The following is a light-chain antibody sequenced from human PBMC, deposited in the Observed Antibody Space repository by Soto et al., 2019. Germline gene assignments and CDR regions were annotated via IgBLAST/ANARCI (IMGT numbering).Light chain of an antibody. J-gene: IGLJ1*01. CDR1: SSDVGGYNY. Sequence: QSALTQPASVSGSPGQSITISCTGTSSDVGGYNYVSWYQQHPGKVPKLMIYEVSNRPSGVSNRFSGSNSGNTASLTISGLQSEDEADYYCSSYTSSSTYVVGTGTKVTVL. CDR3: SSYTSSSTYV. CDR2: EVS. V-gene: IGLV2-14*01.